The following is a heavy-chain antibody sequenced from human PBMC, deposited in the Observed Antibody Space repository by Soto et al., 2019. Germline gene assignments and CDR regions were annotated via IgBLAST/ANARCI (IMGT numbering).Heavy chain of an antibody. Sequence: ASVKVSCKASGYTFTGFFMHWVRQAPGQGLEWMGWISANNGDTNYAQKLQGRVTMTTDTSTSTAYMELRSLRSDDTAVYYCARVVVTAIKRGAFDIWGQGTMVTVSS. CDR1: GYTFTGFF. V-gene: IGHV1-18*01. CDR3: ARVVVTAIKRGAFDI. J-gene: IGHJ3*02. CDR2: ISANNGDT. D-gene: IGHD2-21*02.